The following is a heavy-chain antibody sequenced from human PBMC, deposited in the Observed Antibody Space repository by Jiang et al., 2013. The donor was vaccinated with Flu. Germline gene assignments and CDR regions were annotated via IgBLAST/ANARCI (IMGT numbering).Heavy chain of an antibody. V-gene: IGHV3-33*01. J-gene: IGHJ4*02. CDR3: ARDKVGVVPAGCYY. CDR2: IWYDGSNK. D-gene: IGHD2-2*01. Sequence: IWYDGSNKYYADSVKGRFTISRDNSKNTLYLQMNSLRAEDTAVYYCARDKVGVVPAGCYYWGQGTLVTVSS.